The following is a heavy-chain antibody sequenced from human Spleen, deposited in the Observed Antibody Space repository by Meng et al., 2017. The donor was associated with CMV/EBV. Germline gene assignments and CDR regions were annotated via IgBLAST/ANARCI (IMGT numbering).Heavy chain of an antibody. D-gene: IGHD6-6*01. V-gene: IGHV3-23*01. CDR3: ARGGSTIAARPCYFDN. Sequence: ETLSLTCAASGFTFSSYAVSCVRQAPGKGLEWVSVISGDGATTYYADSVTGRFTISRDNSKNTLYLQMNSLRAEDTAVYYCARGGSTIAARPCYFDNWGQGTLVTVSS. CDR1: GFTFSSYA. CDR2: ISGDGATT. J-gene: IGHJ4*02.